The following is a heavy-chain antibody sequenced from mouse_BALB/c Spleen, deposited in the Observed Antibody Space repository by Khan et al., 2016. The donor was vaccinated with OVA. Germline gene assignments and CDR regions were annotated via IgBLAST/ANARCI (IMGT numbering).Heavy chain of an antibody. Sequence: QIQLVQSGPELKQPGETVRISCKASGYTFTTAGIQWVQKMPGKGLKWIGWINTHSGVPKYAEDFKGRFAFSLEISVNTAYLQITNLKNEDMDTYFCARGGAAYYRNDGGAMEFWGQGTSVTVSS. V-gene: IGHV9-4*02. CDR2: INTHSGVP. CDR1: GYTFTTAG. CDR3: ARGGAAYYRNDGGAMEF. J-gene: IGHJ4*01. D-gene: IGHD2-14*01.